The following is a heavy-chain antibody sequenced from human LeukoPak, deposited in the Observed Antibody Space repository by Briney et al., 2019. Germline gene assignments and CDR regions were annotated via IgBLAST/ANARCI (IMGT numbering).Heavy chain of an antibody. J-gene: IGHJ3*02. CDR2: IYTGNSDT. V-gene: IGHV5-51*01. CDR3: ARHLAVAGDDAFDI. D-gene: IGHD6-19*01. CDR1: GYSCTSYW. Sequence: GESLQISCKGSGYSCTSYWIGCGRQMHGKGLEWGGIIYTGNSDTRYSPSFQGQVTISADKSISTAYLQWSSLKASDTAMYYCARHLAVAGDDAFDIWGQGTMVTVSS.